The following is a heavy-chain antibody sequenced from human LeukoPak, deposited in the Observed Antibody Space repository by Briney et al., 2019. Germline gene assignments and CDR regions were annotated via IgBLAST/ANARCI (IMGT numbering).Heavy chain of an antibody. D-gene: IGHD2-15*01. Sequence: ASLKVSCKASGCAFRSYAISWVRQAPGQGLEWMGGIIPIFGTANYAQKFQGRVTITADESTSTAYMELSSLRSEDTAVYYCARDDCSGGSCLGYSYGMDVWGQGTTVTVSS. CDR3: ARDDCSGGSCLGYSYGMDV. CDR1: GCAFRSYA. V-gene: IGHV1-69*13. CDR2: IIPIFGTA. J-gene: IGHJ6*02.